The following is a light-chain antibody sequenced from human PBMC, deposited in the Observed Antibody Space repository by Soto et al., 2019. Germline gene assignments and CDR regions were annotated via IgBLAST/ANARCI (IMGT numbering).Light chain of an antibody. CDR2: DAS. CDR1: QSISSW. J-gene: IGKJ1*01. Sequence: DIQMTQSAATLSASLGDRVTITWRASQSISSWLAWYQQKQGKAPKLLIYDASSLESGVPSRFSGSGYGTDFNLTISSLQPEDFATYYCQQSYSTPRTFGQGTKVDIK. CDR3: QQSYSTPRT. V-gene: IGKV1-39*01.